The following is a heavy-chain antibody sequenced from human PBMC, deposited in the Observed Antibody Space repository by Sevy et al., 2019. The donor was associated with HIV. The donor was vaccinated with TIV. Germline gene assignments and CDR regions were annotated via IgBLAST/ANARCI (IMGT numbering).Heavy chain of an antibody. J-gene: IGHJ4*02. CDR2: IKSKTDGGTT. CDR3: STEGLYCSGGSCSSEGFDF. Sequence: GGSLRLSCAAFGFPFSNAWMNWVRQAPGKGLEWVGRIKSKTDGGTTDYAAPLKGRFTILRDDSKNTLYLQMNSLKSEDTAVYYCSTEGLYCSGGSCSSEGFDFWGQGTLVTVSS. D-gene: IGHD2-15*01. V-gene: IGHV3-15*01. CDR1: GFPFSNAW.